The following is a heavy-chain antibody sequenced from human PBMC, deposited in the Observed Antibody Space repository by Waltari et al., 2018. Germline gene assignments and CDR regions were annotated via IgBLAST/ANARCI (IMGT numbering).Heavy chain of an antibody. V-gene: IGHV3-30*18. CDR3: TKEHADYGMDV. Sequence: VQLVESGGGVVQPGKSLRLSCGASGFTFSSFAMHWVRQAPGKGLECVAIRSEYGSKTYYAESVRGRFTISRDNSNNTLYLQMNSLRGEETALYYCTKEHADYGMDVWGQGTTVTVSS. CDR1: GFTFSSFA. J-gene: IGHJ6*02. CDR2: RSEYGSKT.